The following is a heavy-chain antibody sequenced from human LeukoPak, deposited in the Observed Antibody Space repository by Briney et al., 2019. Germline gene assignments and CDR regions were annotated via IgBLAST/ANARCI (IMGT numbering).Heavy chain of an antibody. CDR1: GGSFSDFS. J-gene: IGHJ3*02. V-gene: IGHV4-59*08. CDR2: IQNTGTT. D-gene: IGHD2-8*02. Sequence: PETLTLTCNVSGGSFSDFSWSWIRQPPGKGLGWLAYIQNTGTTNSNPSLKSRITISLDTSKNQFSLKLTSATAADTAIYYCARQGPGGRAFDMWGQGTMVTVSS. CDR3: ARQGPGGRAFDM.